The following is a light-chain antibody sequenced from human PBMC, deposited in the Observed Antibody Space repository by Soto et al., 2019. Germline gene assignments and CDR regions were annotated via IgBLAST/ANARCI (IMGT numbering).Light chain of an antibody. CDR2: GAS. J-gene: IGKJ4*01. CDR3: QQYGTSPT. V-gene: IGKV3-20*01. Sequence: EIVLTQSPGTLSLSPGERATLSCRARQSVTSTYLAWYQQKPGQARRLLIYGASSRATGIPDRFSGSGYGTDFTLTISRLDPEDFAVYYCQQYGTSPTFGGGTKVEIK. CDR1: QSVTSTY.